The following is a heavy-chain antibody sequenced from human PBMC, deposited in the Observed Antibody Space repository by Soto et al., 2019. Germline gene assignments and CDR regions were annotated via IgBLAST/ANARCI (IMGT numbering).Heavy chain of an antibody. V-gene: IGHV5-51*01. D-gene: IGHD6-19*01. CDR2: IYPGDSDT. CDR3: ARRNSSESVSQSYFDY. Sequence: PGESLKISCKGSGYSFTSYWIGWVRQMPGKGLEWMGIIYPGDSDTRYSSSFQGQVTISADKSISTAYLQWSSLKASDTAMYYCARRNSSESVSQSYFDYWGEGTLVTVSS. J-gene: IGHJ4*02. CDR1: GYSFTSYW.